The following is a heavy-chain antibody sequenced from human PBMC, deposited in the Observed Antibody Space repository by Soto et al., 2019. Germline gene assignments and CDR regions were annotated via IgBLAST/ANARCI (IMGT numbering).Heavy chain of an antibody. CDR3: ARALFYYDNSGLAY. D-gene: IGHD3-22*01. CDR1: GYTFTSYG. CDR2: INIYSGDA. V-gene: IGHV1-18*01. J-gene: IGHJ4*02. Sequence: QVRLEQSGPEVKKTGASVKVSCKASGYTFTSYGISWVRQAPGQGLEWMAWINIYSGDANYAQRFQDRVTMTRDTSTNTVYMEMRSLRSDDTAVYCCARALFYYDNSGLAYWGQGTLVTVSS.